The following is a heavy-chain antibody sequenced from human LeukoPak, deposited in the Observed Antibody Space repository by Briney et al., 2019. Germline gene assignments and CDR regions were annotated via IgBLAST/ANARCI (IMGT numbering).Heavy chain of an antibody. CDR1: GGSISSGSYY. CDR3: AREYDFWSGYLENWFDP. J-gene: IGHJ5*02. Sequence: SETLSLTCTVSGGSISSGSYYWSWIRQPAGKGLEWIGHIYTSGSTNYNPSLKSRVTISVDTSKNQFSLKLSSVTAADTAVYYCAREYDFWSGYLENWFDPWGQGTLVTVSS. D-gene: IGHD3-3*01. V-gene: IGHV4-61*09. CDR2: IYTSGST.